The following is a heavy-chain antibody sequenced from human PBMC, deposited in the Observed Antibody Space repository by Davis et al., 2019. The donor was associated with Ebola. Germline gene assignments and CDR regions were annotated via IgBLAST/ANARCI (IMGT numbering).Heavy chain of an antibody. CDR2: IIPIFGTA. CDR1: GGTFSSYA. J-gene: IGHJ4*02. CDR3: ARDLGAADDY. Sequence: AASVKVSCKASGGTFSSYAISWVRQAPGQGLEWMGGIIPIFGTANYAQKFQGRVTITADESTSTAYMELSSLRSEDTAVYYCARDLGAADDYWGQGTLVTVSS. V-gene: IGHV1-69*13. D-gene: IGHD2-15*01.